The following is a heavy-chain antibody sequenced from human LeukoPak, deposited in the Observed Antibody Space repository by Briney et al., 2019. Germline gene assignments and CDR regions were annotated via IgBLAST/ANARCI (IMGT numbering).Heavy chain of an antibody. Sequence: PSETLSLTCTVSGGSISSYYWSWIRQPPGKGLEWIGYIYYSGSTNYNPSLKSRVTISVDTSKNQFSLKLSSVTAADTAVYYCARDKGIAAAGWSWFDPWGQGTLVTVSS. V-gene: IGHV4-59*01. D-gene: IGHD6-13*01. CDR3: ARDKGIAAAGWSWFDP. J-gene: IGHJ5*02. CDR1: GGSISSYY. CDR2: IYYSGST.